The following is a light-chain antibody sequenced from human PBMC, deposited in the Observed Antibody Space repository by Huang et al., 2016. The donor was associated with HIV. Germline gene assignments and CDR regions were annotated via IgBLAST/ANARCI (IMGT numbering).Light chain of an antibody. CDR1: QSVLYSSNNMNY. Sequence: DIVMTQSPDSLALSLGERATINCKSSQSVLYSSNNMNYLVWYQQKPGQPPKLLISWASTRESGVPSRFSGSGSGTDFMRTISSLQAEDVAVYFCQQYYNTPSFGQGTRVEIK. CDR3: QQYYNTPS. CDR2: WAS. V-gene: IGKV4-1*01. J-gene: IGKJ1*01.